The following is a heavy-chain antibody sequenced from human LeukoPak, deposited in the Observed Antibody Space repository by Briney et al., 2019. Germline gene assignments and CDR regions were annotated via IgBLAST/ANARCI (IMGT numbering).Heavy chain of an antibody. D-gene: IGHD3-22*01. Sequence: PGGSLRLSCAASGFTFSSYAMSWVRQAPGKGLEWVSAISGSGGSTYYADSVKGRFTTSRDNSKNTLYLQMNSLRAEDTAVYYCAKDYDSSGYSLFDYWGQGTLVTVSS. CDR1: GFTFSSYA. CDR2: ISGSGGST. CDR3: AKDYDSSGYSLFDY. V-gene: IGHV3-23*01. J-gene: IGHJ4*02.